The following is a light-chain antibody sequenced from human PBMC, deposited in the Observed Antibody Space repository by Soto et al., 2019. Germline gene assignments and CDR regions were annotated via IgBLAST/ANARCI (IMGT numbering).Light chain of an antibody. CDR3: QQRADWPIT. Sequence: EIVLTQSPATLSLSPGERATLSCRSSQYITIYLAWYQQKPGQAPRLLIYDASNRATGIPARFSGSGSGTDFTPTISSLEPDDFAVYYCQQRADWPITFGQGTLLEIK. J-gene: IGKJ5*01. CDR1: QYITIY. V-gene: IGKV3-11*01. CDR2: DAS.